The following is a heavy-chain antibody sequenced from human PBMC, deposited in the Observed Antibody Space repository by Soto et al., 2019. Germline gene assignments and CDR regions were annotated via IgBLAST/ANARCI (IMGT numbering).Heavy chain of an antibody. CDR2: LSGSGSTT. D-gene: IGHD5-12*01. CDR3: AKAVATLSDFDY. Sequence: GGSLRLSCAASGFSFSSYAMSWVRQAPGKGLECVSALSGSGSTTYYADSVKGRFTISRDNSKNTLYLQMNNLRADDTAVYYCAKAVATLSDFDYWGQGTQVTVSS. J-gene: IGHJ4*02. V-gene: IGHV3-23*01. CDR1: GFSFSSYA.